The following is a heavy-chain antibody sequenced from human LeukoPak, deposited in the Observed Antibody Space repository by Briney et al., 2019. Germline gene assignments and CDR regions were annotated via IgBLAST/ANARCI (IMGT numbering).Heavy chain of an antibody. CDR2: ITSSSSYI. D-gene: IGHD6-19*01. J-gene: IGHJ4*02. Sequence: GGSLRLSCAASGFTFSSYSMNWVRQAPGKGLEWASSITSSSSYIYYADSVKGRFTISRDNAKNSLYLQMNSLRAEDTAVYYCARGASSAWYQNFDYWGQGTLVTVSS. V-gene: IGHV3-21*01. CDR3: ARGASSAWYQNFDY. CDR1: GFTFSSYS.